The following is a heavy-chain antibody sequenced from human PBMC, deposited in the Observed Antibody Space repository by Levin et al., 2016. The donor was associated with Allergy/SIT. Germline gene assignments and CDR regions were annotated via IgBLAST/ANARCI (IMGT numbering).Heavy chain of an antibody. D-gene: IGHD3-10*01. CDR2: ISSSSSTI. V-gene: IGHV3-48*01. Sequence: WIRQPPGKGLEWVSYISSSSSTIYYADSVKGRFTISRDNAKNSLYLQMNSLRAEDTAVYYCARDGPMVRGARGAFDIWGQGTMVTVSS. CDR3: ARDGPMVRGARGAFDI. J-gene: IGHJ3*02.